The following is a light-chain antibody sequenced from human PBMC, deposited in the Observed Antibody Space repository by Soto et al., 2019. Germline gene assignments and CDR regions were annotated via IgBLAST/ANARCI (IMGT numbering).Light chain of an antibody. Sequence: QSVLTQPPSASGTPGQRVTISCFGSSSNIGRNVVNWYQQFPGTAPKLLIFGNGNRPSGVPDRFSGSKSGTSASLAISALQSEDEAAYYCAAWDVSLNGVVFGGGTQLTVL. CDR3: AAWDVSLNGVV. CDR1: SSNIGRNV. J-gene: IGLJ7*01. CDR2: GNG. V-gene: IGLV1-44*01.